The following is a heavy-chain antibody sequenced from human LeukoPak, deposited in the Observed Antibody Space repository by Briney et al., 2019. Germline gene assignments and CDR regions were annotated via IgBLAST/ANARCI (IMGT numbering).Heavy chain of an antibody. CDR3: ARDGWFGDYNWFDP. Sequence: GGSLRLSCAASGFTFSSYSMNWVRQAPGKGLEWVSYISSASNTIYYADPVKGRFTISRDNAKNSLYLQMNSLRAEDTAMYYCARDGWFGDYNWFDPWGQGTLVTVSS. CDR2: ISSASNTI. CDR1: GFTFSSYS. V-gene: IGHV3-48*01. J-gene: IGHJ5*02. D-gene: IGHD3-10*01.